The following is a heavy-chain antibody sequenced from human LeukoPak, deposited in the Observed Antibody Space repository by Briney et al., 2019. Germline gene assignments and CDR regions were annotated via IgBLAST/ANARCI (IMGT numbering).Heavy chain of an antibody. CDR1: AYSFTSYW. Sequence: GESLQISCKGPAYSFTSYWISWVRQMPGKGLEWMGRIDPSDSHTNYSPSFQGRVTISADKSISTAYLQWASLKASDTAMYYCASLEMATDYWGQGTLVTVSS. CDR2: IDPSDSHT. D-gene: IGHD5-24*01. J-gene: IGHJ4*02. CDR3: ASLEMATDY. V-gene: IGHV5-10-1*01.